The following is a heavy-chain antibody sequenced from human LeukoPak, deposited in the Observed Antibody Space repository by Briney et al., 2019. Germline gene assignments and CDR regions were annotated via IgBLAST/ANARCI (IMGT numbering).Heavy chain of an antibody. J-gene: IGHJ4*02. D-gene: IGHD1-1*01. CDR2: IGTAGDT. V-gene: IGHV3-13*01. CDR3: ARVAKERVGGVYYFDY. Sequence: GGSLRHSCAASGFTFSDYDMHWVRQATGKGLEWVSAIGTAGDTYYTGSVKGRFTISRENAKNSLYLQMNSLRAGDTAVYYCARVAKERVGGVYYFDYWGQGTLVTVSS. CDR1: GFTFSDYD.